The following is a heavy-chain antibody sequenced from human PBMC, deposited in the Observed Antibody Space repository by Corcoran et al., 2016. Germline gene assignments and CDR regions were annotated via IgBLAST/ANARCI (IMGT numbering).Heavy chain of an antibody. CDR3: AHRGTKGEAAAPNWFDS. CDR2: IFWHDDT. Sequence: QITLKESGPTLVKPTQTLTLTCTFSGFSLTSGVGVGWIRQPPGRALEWLALIFWHDDTRYNPSLESRLTITKATFKNQVVLTRTYMDPVDTATYYGAHRGTKGEAAAPNWFDSWGQGTLGTVSA. D-gene: IGHD1-7*01. CDR1: GFSLTSGVG. V-gene: IGHV2-5*01. J-gene: IGHJ5*01.